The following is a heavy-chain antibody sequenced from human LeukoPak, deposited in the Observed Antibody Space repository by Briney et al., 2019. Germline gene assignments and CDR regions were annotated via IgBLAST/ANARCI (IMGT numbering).Heavy chain of an antibody. Sequence: PGGSLRLSCAASGITFRSYGMHWVRQAPGKGLEWVAVISYDGSHKYYADSVKDRFSISRDNSKNTLYLQMNSLRADDTAVYYCAKGARGDTVTSIVGLNWFDPWGQGTLVTVSS. D-gene: IGHD4-17*01. CDR2: ISYDGSHK. J-gene: IGHJ5*02. V-gene: IGHV3-30*18. CDR1: GITFRSYG. CDR3: AKGARGDTVTSIVGLNWFDP.